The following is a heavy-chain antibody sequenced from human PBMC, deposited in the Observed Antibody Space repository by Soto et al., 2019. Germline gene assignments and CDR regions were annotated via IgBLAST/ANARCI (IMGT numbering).Heavy chain of an antibody. CDR3: ARESSSSSAYGMDV. CDR2: IYYSGST. J-gene: IGHJ6*02. Sequence: PSETLSLTCTVSGGSISSGDYYWSWIRQPPGKGLEWIGYIYYSGSTYYNPSLKSRVTISVDTSKNQFSLKLSSVTAADTAVYYCARESSSSSAYGMDVWGQGTTVTVSS. D-gene: IGHD6-6*01. CDR1: GGSISSGDYY. V-gene: IGHV4-30-4*01.